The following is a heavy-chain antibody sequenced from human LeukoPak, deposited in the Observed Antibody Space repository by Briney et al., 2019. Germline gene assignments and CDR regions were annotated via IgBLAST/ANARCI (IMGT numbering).Heavy chain of an antibody. Sequence: GGSLRLSCANSGFTFSSYTMTWVRQAPGKGLELVSTIIGSGGRTYNADSVKGRFTISRDNSKNTLYLQMNSLRAEDTAVYYCAKASSDSSGWSYYWGQGTLVTVSS. CDR2: IIGSGGRT. CDR3: AKASSDSSGWSYY. CDR1: GFTFSSYT. J-gene: IGHJ4*02. V-gene: IGHV3-23*01. D-gene: IGHD6-19*01.